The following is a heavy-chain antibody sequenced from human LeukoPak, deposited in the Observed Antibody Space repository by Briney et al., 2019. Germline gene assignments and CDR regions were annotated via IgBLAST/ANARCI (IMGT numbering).Heavy chain of an antibody. V-gene: IGHV3-64*01. CDR1: GFTFSSYE. J-gene: IGHJ3*02. Sequence: GGSLRLSCAASGFTFSSYEMNWVRQAPGKGLEYVSAISSNGGSTYYANSVKGRFTISRDNSKNTLYLQMGSLRAEDMAVYYCARVVPAAIASEGGAFDIWGQGTMVTVSS. D-gene: IGHD2-2*01. CDR3: ARVVPAAIASEGGAFDI. CDR2: ISSNGGST.